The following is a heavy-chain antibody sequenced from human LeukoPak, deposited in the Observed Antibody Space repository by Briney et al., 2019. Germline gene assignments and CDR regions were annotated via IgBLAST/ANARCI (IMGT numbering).Heavy chain of an antibody. Sequence: GGSLRLSCAASGFTFSGYGMHWVRQAPGKGLEWVAVISYDGSNKYYADSVKGRFTISRDNSKNTLYLQMNSLRAEDTAVYYCARKTPRFGDYDYWGQGTLVTVSS. J-gene: IGHJ4*02. CDR2: ISYDGSNK. CDR1: GFTFSGYG. CDR3: ARKTPRFGDYDY. V-gene: IGHV3-30*03. D-gene: IGHD2-15*01.